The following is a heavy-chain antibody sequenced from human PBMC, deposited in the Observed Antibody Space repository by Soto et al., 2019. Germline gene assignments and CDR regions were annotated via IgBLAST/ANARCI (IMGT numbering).Heavy chain of an antibody. CDR2: XXXXGHST. V-gene: IGHV3-74*01. Sequence: EVQLVESGXXXXQPGGSLRLSCAASGFTFSXXWMHWVRQAPGKGXXXXXXXXXXGHSTSYADSVKCRFTISRDNAKNTLYMQMNSLRAEDTAVYYCARGGVGRYCSSTSCYTWVFDYWGQGTLVTVSS. J-gene: IGHJ4*02. CDR3: ARGGVGRYCSSTSCYTWVFDY. CDR1: GFTFSXXW. D-gene: IGHD2-2*02.